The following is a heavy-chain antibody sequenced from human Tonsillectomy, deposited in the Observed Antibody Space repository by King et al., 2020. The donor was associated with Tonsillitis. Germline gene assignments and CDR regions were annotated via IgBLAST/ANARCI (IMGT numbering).Heavy chain of an antibody. D-gene: IGHD1-26*01. CDR1: VFAFCSFG. CDR3: ARGSREFDY. V-gene: IGHV3-30-3*01. CDR2: ISYDGSST. J-gene: IGHJ4*02. Sequence: VQLVESGGGVVQPGRSLRLSCASSVFAFCSFGRHWGRRAPGKGPEGGAVISYDGSSTNYADSVNGRLTIFRDNSKNTLDLQLNSLIAEDTAVYYCARGSREFDYWGQGALVTVSS.